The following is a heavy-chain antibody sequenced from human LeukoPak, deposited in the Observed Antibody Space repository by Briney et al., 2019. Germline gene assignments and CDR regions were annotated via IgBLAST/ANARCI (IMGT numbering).Heavy chain of an antibody. J-gene: IGHJ4*02. CDR1: GFTFSSYA. D-gene: IGHD3-3*01. Sequence: GGSLRLSCAASGFTFSSYAMHWVRQAPGKGLGWVAVISYDGSNKYYADSVKGRFTISRDNSKNTLYLQMNSLRAEDTAVYYCARGKDVLRFLEWLFSPFDYWGQGTLVTVSS. V-gene: IGHV3-30-3*01. CDR2: ISYDGSNK. CDR3: ARGKDVLRFLEWLFSPFDY.